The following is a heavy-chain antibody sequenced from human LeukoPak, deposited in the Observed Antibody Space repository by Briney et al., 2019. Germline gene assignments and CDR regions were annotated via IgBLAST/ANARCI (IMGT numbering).Heavy chain of an antibody. CDR2: IYYSGST. J-gene: IGHJ4*02. CDR3: ARGPREYSSSWYHRGAYYFDY. D-gene: IGHD6-13*01. CDR1: GVSITSGFYY. Sequence: SETLSLTCTVSGVSITSGFYYWNWIRQPPGKGLEWIGYIYYSGSTNYNPSLKSRVTISVDTSKNQFSLKLSSVTAADTAVYYCARGPREYSSSWYHRGAYYFDYWGQGTLVTVSS. V-gene: IGHV4-61*01.